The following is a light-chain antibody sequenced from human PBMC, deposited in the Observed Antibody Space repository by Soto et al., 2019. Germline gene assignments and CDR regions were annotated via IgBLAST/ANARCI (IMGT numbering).Light chain of an antibody. Sequence: IQMTQSPSSLSTSVGDRVTITCQASQDISNYLNWYQQKPGKAPKLLIYDASNLETGIPSRFSGSGSGTDFTFTISSLEPEDIATYYCQQYDNIRYTFGQGTKLEIK. CDR1: QDISNY. CDR3: QQYDNIRYT. CDR2: DAS. J-gene: IGKJ2*01. V-gene: IGKV1-33*01.